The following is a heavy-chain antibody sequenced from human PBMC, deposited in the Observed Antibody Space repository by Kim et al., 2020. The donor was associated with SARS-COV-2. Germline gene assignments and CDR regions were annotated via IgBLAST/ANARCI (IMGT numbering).Heavy chain of an antibody. V-gene: IGHV3-15*01. CDR1: GFTFSTVW. J-gene: IGHJ4*02. CDR3: TTPGIESAAVHPYYFDY. Sequence: GGSLRLSCAASGFTFSTVWMTWVRQAPGKGLEWVGRVKSKNYGGTTDYAAPVKGRFTISRDDSQNTLYLQMNSLNTEDTAVYYCTTPGIESAAVHPYYFDYWGQGTLVTVSS. CDR2: VKSKNYGGTT. D-gene: IGHD6-13*01.